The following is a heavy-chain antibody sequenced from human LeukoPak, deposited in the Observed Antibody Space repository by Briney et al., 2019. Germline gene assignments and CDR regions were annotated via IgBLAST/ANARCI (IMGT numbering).Heavy chain of an antibody. V-gene: IGHV3-23*01. Sequence: GGSLRLSCAGSGFTFSSYAMSWVRQAPGKGLEWVPVISGSGGSTYYADSVKGRFSISRDNSKNTLYLQMNSLKAEDTAEYYCAKGRYSSSWYYCDIWGQGTMVTVSS. CDR2: ISGSGGST. CDR3: AKGRYSSSWYYCDI. J-gene: IGHJ3*02. D-gene: IGHD6-13*01. CDR1: GFTFSSYA.